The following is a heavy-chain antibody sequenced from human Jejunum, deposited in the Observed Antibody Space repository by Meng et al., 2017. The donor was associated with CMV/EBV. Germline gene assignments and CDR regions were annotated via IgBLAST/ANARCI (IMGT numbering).Heavy chain of an antibody. Sequence: WGGIRQPPGTVLESIGNIYYSGTTSYKPSLKSRVTISVDTSKNQFSLRLSSVTAADTAVYYCARHDCSGGSCYSGAYYYYTMDVWGQGTTVTVSS. J-gene: IGHJ6*02. CDR3: ARHDCSGGSCYSGAYYYYTMDV. V-gene: IGHV4-39*07. D-gene: IGHD2-15*01. CDR2: IYYSGTT.